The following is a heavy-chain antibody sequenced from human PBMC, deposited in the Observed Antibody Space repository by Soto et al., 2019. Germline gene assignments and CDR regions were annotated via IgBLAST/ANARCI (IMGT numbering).Heavy chain of an antibody. CDR1: GGSISSDDNY. V-gene: IGHV4-30-4*01. CDR2: IYSSGRT. J-gene: IGHJ5*01. CDR3: ASDRGVASGWGLFDS. Sequence: QVQLQESGPGLVKPSQTLSLTCIVSGGSISSDDNYCSWIRKPPGKGLEWIGHIYSSGRTYNNLSIQSRVTITVDTSKKKIYPKLSSVTAAATVLDYCASDRGVASGWGLFDSWGLGSLVTVSS. D-gene: IGHD3-10*01.